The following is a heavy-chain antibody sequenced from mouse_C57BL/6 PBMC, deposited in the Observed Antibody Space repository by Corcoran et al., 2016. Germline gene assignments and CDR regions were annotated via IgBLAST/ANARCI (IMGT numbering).Heavy chain of an antibody. CDR2: IYPGDGDT. D-gene: IGHD2-4*01. J-gene: IGHJ3*01. CDR3: ARSEDYDECEY. CDR1: GYAFSSYW. Sequence: QVQLQQSGAELVKPGASVKISCKASGYAFSSYWMNWVKQRPGKGLEWIGQIYPGDGDTNYNGKFKGKATLTADKASSTAYMQSSSLTSEDSAVYGGARSEDYDECEYWGQGILVTFSA. V-gene: IGHV1-80*01.